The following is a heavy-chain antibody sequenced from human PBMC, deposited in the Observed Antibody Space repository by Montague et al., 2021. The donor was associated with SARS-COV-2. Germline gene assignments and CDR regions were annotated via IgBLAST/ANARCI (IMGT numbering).Heavy chain of an antibody. J-gene: IGHJ4*02. CDR1: GFTSGDYQ. Sequence: SLRLSCAASGFTSGDYQMTWVRQAPGKGLQWVANINQDETPKTYXDSVKGRFTISRDNAKNSLILQMNSLEDEDTAVYYCARSPRGSGTGWLDYWGQGTLVTVSS. CDR3: ARSPRGSGTGWLDY. CDR2: INQDETPK. D-gene: IGHD3/OR15-3a*01. V-gene: IGHV3-7*01.